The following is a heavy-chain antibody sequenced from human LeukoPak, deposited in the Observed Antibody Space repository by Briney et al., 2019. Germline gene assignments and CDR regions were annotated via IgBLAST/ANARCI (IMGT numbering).Heavy chain of an antibody. CDR3: AKCMSPPSSTGGYYYYMDV. CDR2: ISGSGGST. J-gene: IGHJ6*03. CDR1: GFTFSTYA. Sequence: PGGSLRLSCAASGFTFSTYAMSWVRQAPGKGLEWVSAISGSGGSTYYADSVKGRFTISRDNSKNTLYLQMNSLRVEDTAIYYCAKCMSPPSSTGGYYYYMDVWGKGTTVTISS. V-gene: IGHV3-23*01. D-gene: IGHD4-17*01.